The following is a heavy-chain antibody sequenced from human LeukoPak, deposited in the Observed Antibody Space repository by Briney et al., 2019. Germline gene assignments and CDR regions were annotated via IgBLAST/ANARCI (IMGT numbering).Heavy chain of an antibody. CDR1: GGSFSGYY. CDR2: INHSGST. D-gene: IGHD3-22*01. Sequence: SETLSLTCAVYGGSFSGYYWSWIRQPPGKGLEWIAEINHSGSTNYNPSLKSRVTISVDTSKNQFSLKLSSVTAAGTAVYYCARAAYYYDSSGYYSTAFYFDYWGQGTLVTVSS. CDR3: ARAAYYYDSSGYYSTAFYFDY. V-gene: IGHV4-34*01. J-gene: IGHJ4*02.